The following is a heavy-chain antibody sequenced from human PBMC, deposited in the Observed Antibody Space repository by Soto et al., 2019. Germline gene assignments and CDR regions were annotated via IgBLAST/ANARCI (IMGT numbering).Heavy chain of an antibody. V-gene: IGHV3-20*04. J-gene: IGHJ6*02. CDR3: ASGIVGATTYGMDV. CDR1: GFTFDDYG. CDR2: INWNGGST. D-gene: IGHD1-26*01. Sequence: GGSLRLSCAASGFTFDDYGLSWVRQAPGKGLEWVSGINWNGGSTRYADSVKGRFTISRDNAKNSLYLQLNSLRAEDTALYYCASGIVGATTYGMDVWGQGTTVTVSS.